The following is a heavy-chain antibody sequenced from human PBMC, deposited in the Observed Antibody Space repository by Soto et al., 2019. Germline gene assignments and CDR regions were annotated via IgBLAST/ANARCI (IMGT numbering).Heavy chain of an antibody. Sequence: EVQLVESGGGLVKPGGSLRLSCAASGFTFSKSWMSWVRQAPGMRLEWVARILTETDGGTTDYAASVKGRFTISRDDSENTLYLQMNSLKTEDTAVYYCTSYDYIWGTYRDRWDYWGQGTLVTVSS. CDR1: GFTFSKSW. CDR2: ILTETDGGTT. J-gene: IGHJ4*02. CDR3: TSYDYIWGTYRDRWDY. V-gene: IGHV3-15*01. D-gene: IGHD3-16*02.